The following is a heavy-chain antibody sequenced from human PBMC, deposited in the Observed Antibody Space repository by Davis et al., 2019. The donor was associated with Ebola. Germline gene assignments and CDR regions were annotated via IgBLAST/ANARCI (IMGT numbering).Heavy chain of an antibody. V-gene: IGHV3-66*01. CDR3: GAIRVYYYGMDV. CDR1: GFTFSNAW. CDR2: IYSGGST. J-gene: IGHJ6*02. D-gene: IGHD1-26*01. Sequence: GESLKIPCAASGFTFSNAWMNWVRQAPGKGLEWVSVIYSGGSTYYADSVKGRFTISRDNSKNTLYLQMNSLRAEDTAVYYCGAIRVYYYGMDVWGQGTTVTVSS.